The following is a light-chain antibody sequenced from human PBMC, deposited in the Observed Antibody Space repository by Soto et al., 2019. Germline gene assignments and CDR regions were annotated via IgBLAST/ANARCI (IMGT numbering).Light chain of an antibody. Sequence: DIVLTQSPATLSLSPGERATLSCRASQIIGSSFLAWYQQIPGQAPRLLIFDVSNRATGIPDRFSGSGSGSDFTLTISRLEPQDSAVYYCQQYRRSPWMFGQGTKVEIK. J-gene: IGKJ1*01. CDR3: QQYRRSPWM. V-gene: IGKV3-20*01. CDR2: DVS. CDR1: QIIGSSF.